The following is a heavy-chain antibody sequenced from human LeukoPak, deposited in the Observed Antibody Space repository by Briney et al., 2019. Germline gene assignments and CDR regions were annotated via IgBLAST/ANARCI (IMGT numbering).Heavy chain of an antibody. CDR3: ARGVSSYDILTGYQFDY. Sequence: SETLSLTCAVYGGSFSGCYWSWIRQPPGKGLEWIGEINHSGSTNYNPSLKSRVTISVDTSKNQFSLKLSSVTAADTAVYYCARGVSSYDILTGYQFDYWGQGTLVTVSS. J-gene: IGHJ4*02. D-gene: IGHD3-9*01. CDR2: INHSGST. CDR1: GGSFSGCY. V-gene: IGHV4-34*01.